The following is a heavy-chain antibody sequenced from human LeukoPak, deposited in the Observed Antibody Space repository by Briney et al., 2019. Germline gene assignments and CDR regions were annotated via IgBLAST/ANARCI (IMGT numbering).Heavy chain of an antibody. Sequence: GGSLRLSCAASGFTFSSYAMSWVRQAPGKGLEWVSAISGSGGSTYYADSVKGRFTISRDNSKNTLYLQMNSLRAEDTAVYYCARSYTSYYYHYGMDVWGKGTTVTVSS. D-gene: IGHD3-16*01. J-gene: IGHJ6*04. CDR3: ARSYTSYYYHYGMDV. CDR1: GFTFSSYA. CDR2: ISGSGGST. V-gene: IGHV3-23*01.